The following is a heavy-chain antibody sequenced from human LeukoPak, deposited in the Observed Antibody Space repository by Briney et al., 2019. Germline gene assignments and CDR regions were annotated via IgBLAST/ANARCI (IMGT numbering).Heavy chain of an antibody. D-gene: IGHD1-26*01. CDR2: IKSKTDGGTT. V-gene: IGHV3-15*01. Sequence: GGSLRLSCAASGFTFSNAWMSWVRQAPGKGLEWVGRIKSKTDGGTTDYAAPVKGRFTISRDDSKNTLYLQMNSLKTEDTAVYYCTTDGVGIEGATFDYWGQGTLVTVSS. CDR1: GFTFSNAW. CDR3: TTDGVGIEGATFDY. J-gene: IGHJ4*02.